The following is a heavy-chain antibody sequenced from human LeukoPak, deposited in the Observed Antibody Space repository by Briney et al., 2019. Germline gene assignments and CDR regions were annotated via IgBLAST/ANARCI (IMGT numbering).Heavy chain of an antibody. CDR1: GFTFDDYA. D-gene: IGHD3-22*01. J-gene: IGHJ4*02. Sequence: PGRSLRLSCAASGFTFDDYAMHWVRQAPGKGLEWVSDISWNSGSIGYADSVKGRFTISRDNAKNSLYLQMNSLRAEDTALYYCAKDMGDYYDSSGYYDYWGQGTLVTVSS. CDR2: ISWNSGSI. CDR3: AKDMGDYYDSSGYYDY. V-gene: IGHV3-9*01.